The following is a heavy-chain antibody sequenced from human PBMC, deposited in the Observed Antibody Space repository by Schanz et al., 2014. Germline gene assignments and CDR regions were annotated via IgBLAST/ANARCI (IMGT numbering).Heavy chain of an antibody. V-gene: IGHV1-18*01. Sequence: QVQLVQSGAEVKKPGASVKVSCKASGGTFSSYTISWVRQAPGQGLEWMGWISAYNGNTNYAQKLQGRVTMTRDTSTSTVYMELSSLTSEDTAVHYCARGRGFYDYWGQGTLXTVSS. J-gene: IGHJ4*02. CDR1: GGTFSSYT. CDR2: ISAYNGNT. D-gene: IGHD3-10*01. CDR3: ARGRGFYDY.